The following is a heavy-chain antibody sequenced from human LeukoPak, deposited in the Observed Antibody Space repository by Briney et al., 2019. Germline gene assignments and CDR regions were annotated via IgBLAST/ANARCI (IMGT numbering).Heavy chain of an antibody. Sequence: GGSLRLSCAASGFTFSSYSMNWVRQASGKGLEWVGRIRSKANSYATAYAASVKGRFTISRDDSKNTAYLQMNSLKTEDTAVYYCTRARRIAVAGTMGYYYMDVWGKGTTVTVSS. J-gene: IGHJ6*03. CDR3: TRARRIAVAGTMGYYYMDV. D-gene: IGHD6-19*01. CDR2: IRSKANSYAT. V-gene: IGHV3-73*01. CDR1: GFTFSSYS.